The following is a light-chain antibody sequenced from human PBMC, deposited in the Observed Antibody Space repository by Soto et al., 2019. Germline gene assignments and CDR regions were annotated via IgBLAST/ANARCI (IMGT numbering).Light chain of an antibody. Sequence: QAVVTQPPSVSAAPGQKVTISCSGSSSNIGNNYVSWYQQLPGTAPKFLIYDNNKRPSGIPDRFSGSKSGTSATLGITGLQTGDEADYYCGTWDSSLSAGVFGGGTKVTVL. J-gene: IGLJ3*02. V-gene: IGLV1-51*01. CDR2: DNN. CDR1: SSNIGNNY. CDR3: GTWDSSLSAGV.